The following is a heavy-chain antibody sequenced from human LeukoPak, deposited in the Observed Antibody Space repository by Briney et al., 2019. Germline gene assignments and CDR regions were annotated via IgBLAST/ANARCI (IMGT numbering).Heavy chain of an antibody. CDR2: ISGSGGST. CDR3: AKDATVTTDGLAEYYYYYYGMDV. D-gene: IGHD4-17*01. Sequence: PGGSLRLSCAASGFTFSSYAMSWVRQAPGKGLEWVSAISGSGGSTYYADSVKGRFTISRDNSKNTLYLQMNSLRAEDTAVNYCAKDATVTTDGLAEYYYYYYGMDVWGQGTTVTVSS. V-gene: IGHV3-23*01. J-gene: IGHJ6*02. CDR1: GFTFSSYA.